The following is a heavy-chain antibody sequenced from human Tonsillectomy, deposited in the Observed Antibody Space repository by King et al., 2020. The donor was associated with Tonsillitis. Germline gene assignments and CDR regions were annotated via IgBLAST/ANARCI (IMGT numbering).Heavy chain of an antibody. V-gene: IGHV3-23*04. CDR1: GFTFSSYA. D-gene: IGHD6-19*01. CDR3: AKVLSIAVAGKLDY. Sequence: VQLVESGGGLVQPGGSLRLSCAASGFTFSSYAMSWVRQAPGKGREWVSAIIGSGGSTYYADSVKGRFTISRDNSKNTLYLQMNSLRAEDTAVYYCAKVLSIAVAGKLDYWGQGTLVTVSS. CDR2: IIGSGGST. J-gene: IGHJ4*02.